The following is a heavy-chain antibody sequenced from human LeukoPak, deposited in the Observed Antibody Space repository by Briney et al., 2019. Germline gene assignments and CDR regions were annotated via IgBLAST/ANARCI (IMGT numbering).Heavy chain of an antibody. J-gene: IGHJ4*02. CDR3: ARDRYGDGFAHFDY. CDR2: ITPSDGA. D-gene: IGHD5-24*01. Sequence: ASVKVSCESSGYTFTAYAVHWVRQAPGQGLEWMGWITPSDGANYAQKFQGRVTMTRDTSMSTAYMDLNRLTSDDTAVYLCARDRYGDGFAHFDYWGQGTLVTVSS. V-gene: IGHV1-2*02. CDR1: GYTFTAYA.